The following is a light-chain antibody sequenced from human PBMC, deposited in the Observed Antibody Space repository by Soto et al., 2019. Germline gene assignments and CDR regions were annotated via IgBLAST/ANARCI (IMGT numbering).Light chain of an antibody. CDR2: YDS. CDR3: QVWDSSSDHPGMV. J-gene: IGLJ2*01. Sequence: SYELTQPPSVSVAPGKTARITCGGNNIGSKSVHWYQQKPGQAPVLVIYYDSDRPSGIPERFSGSNSGNTATLTISRVEAGDEADYYCQVWDSSSDHPGMVFGGGTKVTVL. V-gene: IGLV3-21*04. CDR1: NIGSKS.